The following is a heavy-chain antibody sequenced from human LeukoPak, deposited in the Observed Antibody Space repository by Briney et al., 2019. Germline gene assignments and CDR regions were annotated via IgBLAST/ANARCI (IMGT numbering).Heavy chain of an antibody. CDR2: ITYDGRNT. Sequence: GGALRLSCAASGFTFSSYAIHWVRRAPGKGLEGVAVITYDGRNTYYADSVKGRFTISRDNSKNTLYLQMTSLRAEDTAVYYCARDSGAGWELPQYYFDYWGQGTLVTVSS. V-gene: IGHV3-30*04. D-gene: IGHD1-26*01. CDR3: ARDSGAGWELPQYYFDY. CDR1: GFTFSSYA. J-gene: IGHJ4*02.